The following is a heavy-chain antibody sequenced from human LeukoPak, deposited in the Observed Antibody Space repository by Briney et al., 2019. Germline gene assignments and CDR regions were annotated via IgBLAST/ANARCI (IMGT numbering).Heavy chain of an antibody. D-gene: IGHD6-19*01. J-gene: IGHJ5*01. CDR3: ARDPRITVAGTRYQWFDS. Sequence: GGSLRLSCAASGFTFSSYSMNWVRQAPGKGLEWVSSISSSSSYIYYADSVKGRFTISRDNAKNSLYLQMNSLRAEDTAVYYCARDPRITVAGTRYQWFDSWGQGTLVTVSS. CDR1: GFTFSSYS. V-gene: IGHV3-21*01. CDR2: ISSSSSYI.